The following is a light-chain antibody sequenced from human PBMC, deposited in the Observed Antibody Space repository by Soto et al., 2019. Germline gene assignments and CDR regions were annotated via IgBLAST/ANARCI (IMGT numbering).Light chain of an antibody. CDR2: DVS. V-gene: IGLV2-14*01. CDR3: CSHAGSYVV. CDR1: SSDVGGYNY. J-gene: IGLJ2*01. Sequence: QSALTQPASVSGSPGQSITISCTGTSSDVGGYNYVSWYQQHPGKAPKLMIYDVSNRPSGVSNRFSGSKSGNTASLTISGLQAEDESDYYCCSHAGSYVVFGGGTKVTVL.